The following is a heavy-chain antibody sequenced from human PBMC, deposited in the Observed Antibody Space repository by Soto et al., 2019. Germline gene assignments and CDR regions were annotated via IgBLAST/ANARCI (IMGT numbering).Heavy chain of an antibody. D-gene: IGHD5-12*01. J-gene: IGHJ4*02. V-gene: IGHV3-23*01. CDR2: IRGGGGPT. CDR1: GFTFSNYA. CDR3: VKDFRVGYDWTHD. Sequence: EVQLLESGRDLVQPGGSLRLSCAASGFTFSNYAMSWVRQAPGKGLEWVSLIRGGGGPTNYADSVKGRFTVSRDNSNNMLFLQMSSLRADDTAVHYCVKDFRVGYDWTHDWGQGTLVTVSS.